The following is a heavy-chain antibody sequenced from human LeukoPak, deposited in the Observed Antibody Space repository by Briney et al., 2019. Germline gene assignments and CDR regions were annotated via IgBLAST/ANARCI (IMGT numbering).Heavy chain of an antibody. CDR1: GGSFSGYY. CDR2: INHSGST. Sequence: KPSETLSLTCAVYGGSFSGYYWSWIRQPPGKGLEWIGEINHSGSTNYNPSLKSRVTISVDTSKNQFSLKLSSVTAADTAVYCCARVRCSGGSCYGWFDPWGQGTLVTVSS. V-gene: IGHV4-34*01. D-gene: IGHD2-15*01. J-gene: IGHJ5*02. CDR3: ARVRCSGGSCYGWFDP.